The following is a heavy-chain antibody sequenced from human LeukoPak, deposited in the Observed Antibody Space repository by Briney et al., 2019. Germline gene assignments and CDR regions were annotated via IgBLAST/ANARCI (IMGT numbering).Heavy chain of an antibody. V-gene: IGHV3-53*01. CDR1: GFIVSHNY. Sequence: GGSPRLSCAASGFIVSHNYMTWVRQAPGKGLEWISVIYIDGTTYYADSVKGRFAISRDQANNTLYLQMNTLRDEDTAVYYCARGPRYSFYWGQGTLVSVSS. J-gene: IGHJ4*02. D-gene: IGHD6-13*01. CDR2: IYIDGTT. CDR3: ARGPRYSFY.